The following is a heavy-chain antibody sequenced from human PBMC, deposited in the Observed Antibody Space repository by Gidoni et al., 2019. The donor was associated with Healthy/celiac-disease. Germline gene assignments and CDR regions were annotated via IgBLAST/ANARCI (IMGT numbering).Heavy chain of an antibody. V-gene: IGHV1-69*01. CDR2: INPIFGTE. J-gene: IGHJ4*02. D-gene: IGHD6-19*01. CDR3: ATRSQSSSGWYDGPTPHQKWYYFDY. Sequence: QVQLVQSGAEVKKPGSSVKVSCKASGSTFSSYAISWLRQAPGQGLEWMGGINPIFGTENYAQKFQGRVTITADESTSTAYMELSSLRSEDTAVYYCATRSQSSSGWYDGPTPHQKWYYFDYWGQGTLVTVSS. CDR1: GSTFSSYA.